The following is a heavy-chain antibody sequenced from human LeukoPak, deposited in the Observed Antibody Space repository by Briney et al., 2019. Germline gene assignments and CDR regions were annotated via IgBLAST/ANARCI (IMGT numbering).Heavy chain of an antibody. D-gene: IGHD6-13*01. V-gene: IGHV4-59*01. J-gene: IGHJ5*02. CDR3: AGASIAAAGNWFDP. Sequence: PSETLSLTCTVSGGSISSYYWSWIRQPSGKGLEWIGYIYYSGSTNYNPSLKSRVTISVDTSKNQFSLKLSSVTAADTAVYYCAGASIAAAGNWFDPWGQGTLVTVSS. CDR2: IYYSGST. CDR1: GGSISSYY.